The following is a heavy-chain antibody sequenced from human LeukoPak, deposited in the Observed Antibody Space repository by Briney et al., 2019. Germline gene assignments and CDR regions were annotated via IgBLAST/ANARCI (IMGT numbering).Heavy chain of an antibody. CDR1: GGSISSYY. CDR2: IYYSGST. Sequence: SSETLSLTCTVSGGSISSYYWSWIRQPPGKGLEWIGYIYYSGSTNYNPSLKSRVTISVDTSKNQFSLKLSSVTAADTAVYYCARVVRGVLYYYYYMDVWGKGTTVTVSS. D-gene: IGHD3-10*01. J-gene: IGHJ6*03. CDR3: ARVVRGVLYYYYYMDV. V-gene: IGHV4-59*01.